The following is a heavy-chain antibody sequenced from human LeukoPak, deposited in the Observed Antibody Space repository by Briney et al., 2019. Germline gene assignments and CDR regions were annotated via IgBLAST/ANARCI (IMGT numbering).Heavy chain of an antibody. J-gene: IGHJ4*02. CDR2: IYPGDSDT. CDR3: ARRIGLDYYDSSGFDY. CDR1: GYSFTSYW. V-gene: IGHV5-51*01. D-gene: IGHD3-22*01. Sequence: GESLKISCKGSGYSFTSYWIGWVRQMPGKGLEWMGIIYPGDSDTRYSPSFQGQVTISADKSISTAYLQWSSLKASDTAMYYCARRIGLDYYDSSGFDYWGQGTLVTVSS.